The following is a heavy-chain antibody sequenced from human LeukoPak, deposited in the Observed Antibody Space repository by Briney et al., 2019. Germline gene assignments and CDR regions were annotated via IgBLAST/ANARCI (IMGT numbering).Heavy chain of an antibody. V-gene: IGHV4-59*08. Sequence: STNYNPSLKSRVTISVDTSKNQFSLKLSSVTAADTAVYYCARLPYCSSTSCYIGYYYYMDVWGKGTTVTVSS. J-gene: IGHJ6*03. CDR3: ARLPYCSSTSCYIGYYYYMDV. CDR2: ST. D-gene: IGHD2-2*02.